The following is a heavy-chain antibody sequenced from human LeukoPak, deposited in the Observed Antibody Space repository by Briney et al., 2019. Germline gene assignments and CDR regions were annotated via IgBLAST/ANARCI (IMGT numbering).Heavy chain of an antibody. D-gene: IGHD1-14*01. CDR1: GGSISSGSYY. J-gene: IGHJ4*02. Sequence: PLETLSLTCTVSGGSISSGSYYWSWIRQPAGKGLEWIGRIYTSGSTNYNPSLKSRVTISVDTSKNQFSLKLSSVTAADTAVYYCARDLRGIIDYWGQGTLVTVSS. V-gene: IGHV4-61*02. CDR3: ARDLRGIIDY. CDR2: IYTSGST.